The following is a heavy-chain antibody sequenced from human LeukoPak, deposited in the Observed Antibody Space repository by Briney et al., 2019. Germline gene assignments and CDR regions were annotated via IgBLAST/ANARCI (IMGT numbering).Heavy chain of an antibody. D-gene: IGHD3-22*01. CDR1: RFTFSTYS. Sequence: GGSLRLSCAASRFTFSTYSMNWVRQAPGKGLEWVSYISSSSSTIYYADSVKGRFTISRGNAKNSLYLQMNSLRAEDTAVYYCARGSTYYDSSGQVPFDYWGQGTLVTVSS. CDR2: ISSSSSTI. V-gene: IGHV3-48*01. CDR3: ARGSTYYDSSGQVPFDY. J-gene: IGHJ4*02.